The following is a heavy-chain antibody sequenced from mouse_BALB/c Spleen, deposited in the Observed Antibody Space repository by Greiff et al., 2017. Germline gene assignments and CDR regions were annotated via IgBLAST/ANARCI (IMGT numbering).Heavy chain of an antibody. CDR3: ARDRGDYDDEGYFDY. D-gene: IGHD2-4*01. Sequence: EVKLVESGGGLVQPGGSLRLSCATSGFTFTDYYMSWVRQPPGKALEWLGFIRNKANGYTTEYSASVKGRFTISRDNSQSILYLQMNTLRAEDSATYYCARDRGDYDDEGYFDYWGQGTTLTVSS. CDR2: IRNKANGYTT. J-gene: IGHJ2*01. V-gene: IGHV7-3*02. CDR1: GFTFTDYY.